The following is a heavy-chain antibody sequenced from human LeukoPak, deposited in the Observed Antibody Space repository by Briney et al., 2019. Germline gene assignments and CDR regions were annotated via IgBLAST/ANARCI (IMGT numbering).Heavy chain of an antibody. J-gene: IGHJ4*01. CDR1: GFTFSSYA. D-gene: IGHD4-23*01. Sequence: GGSLTLTCEASGFTFSSYAMSWVRQAPGKGLAWVSVISSSADSTYYADSVKGRFTISRDNSKNTLYLQMNNLRAEDTAVYYCAKPLEKFTYGGNFDNWGAVVLVTVSS. CDR3: AKPLEKFTYGGNFDN. CDR2: ISSSADST. V-gene: IGHV3-23*01.